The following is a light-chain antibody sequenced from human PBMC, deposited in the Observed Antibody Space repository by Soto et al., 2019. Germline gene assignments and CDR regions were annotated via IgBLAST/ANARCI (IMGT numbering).Light chain of an antibody. J-gene: IGLJ1*01. CDR2: EVN. CDR3: SSYAGSSNV. Sequence: QSVLTQPPSASGSPGQSVAISCTGTSSDVGGYNYVSWYQQHPGKAPKLMIYEVNKRHSGVPDRFSGSKSGNTASLTVSGLQAEDESDYYCSSYAGSSNVFGTGTKV. V-gene: IGLV2-8*01. CDR1: SSDVGGYNY.